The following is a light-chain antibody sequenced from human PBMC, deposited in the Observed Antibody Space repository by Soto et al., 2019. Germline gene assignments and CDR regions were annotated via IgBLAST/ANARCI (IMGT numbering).Light chain of an antibody. Sequence: QMTQSPSSLSASVGARITITCRASQSIRTSLNWYQQKPGKAPRLLIYGASTLQSGVPSRFSCSGSATDFTLTVSILQPEDSAIYYCQQSYTTPRTFGQGTKVEV. CDR3: QQSYTTPRT. CDR1: QSIRTS. CDR2: GAS. J-gene: IGKJ1*01. V-gene: IGKV1-39*01.